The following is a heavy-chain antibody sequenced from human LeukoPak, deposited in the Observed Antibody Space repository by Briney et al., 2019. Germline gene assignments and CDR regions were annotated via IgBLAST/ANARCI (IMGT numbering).Heavy chain of an antibody. V-gene: IGHV4-59*01. CDR3: ARPYYGHSVGDAYDV. CDR1: RVSSNDYY. J-gene: IGHJ3*01. Sequence: PSETLALTCTVARVSSNDYYWTWIRQPPGKGLEWLGYVSSTGNSNSNPSLRSRVSMSIDASKKQFSLRLNSVTAADTAVYYCARPYYGHSVGDAYDVWGQGTLVTVSS. CDR2: VSSTGNS. D-gene: IGHD4-17*01.